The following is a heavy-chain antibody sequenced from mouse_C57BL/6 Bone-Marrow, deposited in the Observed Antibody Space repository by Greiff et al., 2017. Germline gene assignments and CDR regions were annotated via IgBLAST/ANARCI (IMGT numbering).Heavy chain of an antibody. D-gene: IGHD2-1*01. CDR1: GYTFTNYW. J-gene: IGHJ3*01. V-gene: IGHV1-63*01. CDR2: IYPGGGYT. Sequence: QVQLQQSGAELVRPGTSVKMSCKASGYTFTNYWIGWAKQRPGHGLEWIGDIYPGGGYTNYNEKFKGKATLTADKSSSTAYMQFSSLTSEDSAIYYCARRYGNYAAWFAYWGQGTLVTVSA. CDR3: ARRYGNYAAWFAY.